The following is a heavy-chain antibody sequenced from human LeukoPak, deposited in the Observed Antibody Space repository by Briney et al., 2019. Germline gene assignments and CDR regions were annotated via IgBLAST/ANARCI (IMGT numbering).Heavy chain of an antibody. D-gene: IGHD4-17*01. V-gene: IGHV3-23*01. Sequence: GGSLRLSCAASGFTFSSYAMSWVRQAPGKGLEWVSAISGSGGSTYYTDSVQGRFSISRDNSQNTLYLQMNSLRAEDTAVYYCAAPLTVIPYWGQGTLVTVSS. CDR2: ISGSGGST. CDR3: AAPLTVIPY. J-gene: IGHJ4*02. CDR1: GFTFSSYA.